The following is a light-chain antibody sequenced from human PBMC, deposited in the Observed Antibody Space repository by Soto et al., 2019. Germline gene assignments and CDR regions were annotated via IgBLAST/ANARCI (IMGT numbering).Light chain of an antibody. CDR2: DVS. Sequence: QSALTQPASVYGSPGQSITISCNGTSSDVGGYNYVSWYQQHPGKAPKLMIYDVSYRPSGVSDRFSGSKSGNTASLTISGLQSEDEADYYCDSYTSGSSYAFGTGTKVTVL. J-gene: IGLJ1*01. CDR3: DSYTSGSSYA. CDR1: SSDVGGYNY. V-gene: IGLV2-14*01.